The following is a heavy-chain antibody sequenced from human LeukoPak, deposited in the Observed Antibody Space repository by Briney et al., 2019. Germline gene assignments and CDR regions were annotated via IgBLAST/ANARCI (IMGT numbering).Heavy chain of an antibody. CDR1: GGSMSLYY. J-gene: IGHJ4*02. D-gene: IGHD5-12*01. V-gene: IGHV4-4*07. Sequence: KSSETLSLTCTVSGGSMSLYYWSWIRQPAGKGLEWIGRMYISGSTNYNPSLKSRVTMSVDTSKNQFSLKLTSVTAADTAVYYCARDIGDIDDYWGQGTLVTVSS. CDR3: ARDIGDIDDY. CDR2: MYISGST.